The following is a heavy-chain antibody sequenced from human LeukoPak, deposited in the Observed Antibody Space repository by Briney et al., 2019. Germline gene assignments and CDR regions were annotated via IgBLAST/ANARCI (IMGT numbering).Heavy chain of an antibody. D-gene: IGHD3-16*01. V-gene: IGHV4-61*08. CDR3: ARFSEGAFYYFDY. CDR2: IYYRGTT. J-gene: IGHJ4*02. Sequence: SETLSLTCTVSGGSISSGGYYWSWIRQHPGKGLEWIGYIYYRGTTNYNPSLKSRVTISVDTSKNQFSLKLSSVTAADTAVYYCARFSEGAFYYFDYWGQGTLVTVSS. CDR1: GGSISSGGYY.